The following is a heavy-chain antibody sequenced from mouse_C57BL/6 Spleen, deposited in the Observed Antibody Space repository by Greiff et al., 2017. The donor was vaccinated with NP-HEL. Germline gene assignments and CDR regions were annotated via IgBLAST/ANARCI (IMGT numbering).Heavy chain of an antibody. D-gene: IGHD1-1*01. CDR2: ISDGGSYT. CDR1: GFTFSSYA. Sequence: EVQVVESGGGLVKPGGSLKLSCAASGFTFSSYAMSWVRQTPEKRLEWVATISDGGSYTYYPDNVKGRFTISRDNAKNNLYLQMSHLKSEDTAMYYCARGLGDYGSSYVGNFDYWGQGTTLTVSS. J-gene: IGHJ2*01. V-gene: IGHV5-4*01. CDR3: ARGLGDYGSSYVGNFDY.